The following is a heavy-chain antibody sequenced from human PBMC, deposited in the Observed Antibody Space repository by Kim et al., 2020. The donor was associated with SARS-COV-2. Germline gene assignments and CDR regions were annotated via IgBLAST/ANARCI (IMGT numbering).Heavy chain of an antibody. CDR3: AIDSSGYYYYFDY. Sequence: ATKFQGRVTITADKSTSTAYMELSSLRSEDTAVYYCAIDSSGYYYYFDYWGQGTLVTVSS. D-gene: IGHD3-22*01. J-gene: IGHJ4*02. V-gene: IGHV1-69*02.